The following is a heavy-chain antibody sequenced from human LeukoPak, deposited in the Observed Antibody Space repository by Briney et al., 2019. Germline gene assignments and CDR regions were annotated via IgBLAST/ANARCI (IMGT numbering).Heavy chain of an antibody. J-gene: IGHJ4*02. Sequence: SQTLSLTCAISGDSVSSNSVTWNWIRQSPSRGLEWLGRTYYRSTWYNDYAVSVRGRITVNPDTSKNQFSLHLNSVTPEDTAVYYCARGPGGRFDFWGQGTLVTVSS. D-gene: IGHD3-16*01. V-gene: IGHV6-1*01. CDR1: GDSVSSNSVT. CDR3: ARGPGGRFDF. CDR2: TYYRSTWYN.